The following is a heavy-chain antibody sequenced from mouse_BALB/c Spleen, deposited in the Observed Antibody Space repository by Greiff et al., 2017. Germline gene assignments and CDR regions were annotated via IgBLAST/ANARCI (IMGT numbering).Heavy chain of an antibody. CDR2: ISSGSSTI. J-gene: IGHJ4*01. CDR3: ARGDGYYAMDY. Sequence: EVKLVESGGGLVQPGGSRKLSCAASAFTFSSFGMHWVRQAPEKGLEWVAYISSGSSTIYYADTVKGRFTISRDNPKNTLFLQMTSLRSEDTAMYYCARGDGYYAMDYWVKEPQSPSPQ. D-gene: IGHD3-3*01. CDR1: AFTFSSFG. V-gene: IGHV5-17*02.